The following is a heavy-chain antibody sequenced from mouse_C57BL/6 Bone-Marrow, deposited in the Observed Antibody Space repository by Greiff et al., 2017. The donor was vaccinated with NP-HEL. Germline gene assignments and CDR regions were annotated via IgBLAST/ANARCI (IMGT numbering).Heavy chain of an antibody. Sequence: EVQLQQSGAELVRPGASVKLSCTASGFNIKDYYMHWVKQRPEQGLEWIGWIDPENGDTEYASKFQGKATITADTSSNTAYLQLSSLTSEDTAVYYCTSYDYEGYWGQGTTLTVSS. J-gene: IGHJ2*01. CDR3: TSYDYEGY. CDR1: GFNIKDYY. V-gene: IGHV14-4*01. D-gene: IGHD2-4*01. CDR2: IDPENGDT.